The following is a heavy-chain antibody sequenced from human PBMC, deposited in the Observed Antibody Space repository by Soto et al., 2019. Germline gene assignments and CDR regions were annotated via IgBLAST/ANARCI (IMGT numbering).Heavy chain of an antibody. J-gene: IGHJ4*02. D-gene: IGHD3-9*01. Sequence: PSETLSLTCTVSGGSISSYYWSWIRQPPGKGLEWTGYIYYSGSTNYNPSLKSRVTISVDTSKNQFSLKLSSVTAADTAVYYCARGAIYDILSGFEPPPYDYWGQGTLVTVSS. CDR1: GGSISSYY. CDR3: ARGAIYDILSGFEPPPYDY. CDR2: IYYSGST. V-gene: IGHV4-59*01.